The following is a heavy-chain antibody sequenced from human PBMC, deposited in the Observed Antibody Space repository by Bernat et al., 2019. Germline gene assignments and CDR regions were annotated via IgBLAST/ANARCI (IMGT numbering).Heavy chain of an antibody. V-gene: IGHV4-39*01. Sequence: QLQLQESGPGLVKPSETLSLTCTVSGGSISSSSYYWGWIRQPPGKGLEWIGSIYYSGSTYYNPSLKSRVTISVDTSKNQFSLKLSSVTAADTAVYYCARHVGDMLTGPFDPWGQGTLVTVSS. CDR2: IYYSGST. D-gene: IGHD3-9*01. CDR3: ARHVGDMLTGPFDP. J-gene: IGHJ5*02. CDR1: GGSISSSSYY.